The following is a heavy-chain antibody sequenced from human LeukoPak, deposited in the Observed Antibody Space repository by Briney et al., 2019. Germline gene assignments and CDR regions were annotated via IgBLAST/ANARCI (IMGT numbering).Heavy chain of an antibody. CDR2: ISWNSGSI. V-gene: IGHV3-9*03. Sequence: GGSLRLSCAASGFTFDDYAMHWVRPAPGKGLEWVSGISWNSGSIGYADSVKGRFTISRDNAKNSLYLQMNSLRAEHMALNYCANEKGTLYSSSWYNAFDIWGQGTMVTVSS. J-gene: IGHJ3*02. CDR1: GFTFDDYA. D-gene: IGHD6-13*01. CDR3: ANEKGTLYSSSWYNAFDI.